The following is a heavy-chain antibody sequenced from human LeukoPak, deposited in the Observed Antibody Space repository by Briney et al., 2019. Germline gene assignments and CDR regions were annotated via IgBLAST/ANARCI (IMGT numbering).Heavy chain of an antibody. J-gene: IGHJ4*02. V-gene: IGHV1-18*01. CDR3: ARDLVSPGYCSGGSCYSFDY. CDR2: ISTYNGNT. CDR1: GYTFTTYG. D-gene: IGHD2-15*01. Sequence: ASVKVSCKASGYTFTTYGISWVRQAPGQGLEWMGWISTYNGNTKYAQKFQGRVTMTTGTSTSTAYMELRSLRSDGTAVYYCARDLVSPGYCSGGSCYSFDYWGQGTLVTVSS.